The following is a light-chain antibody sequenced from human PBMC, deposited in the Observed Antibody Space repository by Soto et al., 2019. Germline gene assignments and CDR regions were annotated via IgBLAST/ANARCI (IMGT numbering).Light chain of an antibody. V-gene: IGLV2-11*01. CDR2: DVS. CDR3: CSYAGSYTWV. CDR1: SSDVGGYNY. J-gene: IGLJ2*01. Sequence: QSALTQPRSVSGSPGQSVTISCTGTSSDVGGYNYVSWYQQHPGKAPKLMIYDVSKRPSGVPDRFSGSKSGNTASLTISGLHDEDEADYYCCSYAGSYTWVFGGGTKLTVL.